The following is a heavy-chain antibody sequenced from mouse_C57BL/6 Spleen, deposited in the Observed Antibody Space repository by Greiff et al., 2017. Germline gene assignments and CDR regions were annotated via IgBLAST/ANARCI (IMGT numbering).Heavy chain of an antibody. J-gene: IGHJ2*01. CDR2: IYPGDGDT. V-gene: IGHV1-80*01. Sequence: QVQLQQSGAELVKPGASVKISCKASGYAFSSYWMNWVKQRPGQGLEWIGQIYPGDGDTNYNGKFKGKATLTADKSSSTAYMQLSSLTSEDSAVYFCARGIITAVVGAYFDYWGQGTTLTVSS. CDR1: GYAFSSYW. D-gene: IGHD1-1*01. CDR3: ARGIITAVVGAYFDY.